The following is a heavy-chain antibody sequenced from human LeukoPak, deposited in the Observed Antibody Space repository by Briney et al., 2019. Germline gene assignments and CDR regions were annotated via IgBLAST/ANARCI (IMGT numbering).Heavy chain of an antibody. CDR1: GPTFSSDG. Sequence: GGSLRLSCAASGPTFSSDGMSWVRQAPGKGLEWVSVISGSGRNTYYADSVKGRFTISRDNSKNTLYLQMNGLVAEDTAVYYCAKSIEGVVRGTYYYYSYMDVWGKGTTVTVSS. V-gene: IGHV3-23*01. CDR2: ISGSGRNT. CDR3: AKSIEGVVRGTYYYYSYMDV. J-gene: IGHJ6*03. D-gene: IGHD3-3*01.